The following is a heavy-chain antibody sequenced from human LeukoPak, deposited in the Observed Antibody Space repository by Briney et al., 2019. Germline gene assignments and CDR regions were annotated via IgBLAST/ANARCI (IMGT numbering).Heavy chain of an antibody. J-gene: IGHJ4*02. CDR3: AREGLQSSFDY. CDR2: IYSGGST. V-gene: IGHV3-66*01. D-gene: IGHD5-12*01. Sequence: PGGSLRLSCAASGFTVSSNYMSWVRQAPGKGLEWVSVIYSGGSTYYADSVKGRFTISRDNAKNSLYLQMSSLRAEDTAVYYCAREGLQSSFDYWGQGTLVTVSS. CDR1: GFTVSSNY.